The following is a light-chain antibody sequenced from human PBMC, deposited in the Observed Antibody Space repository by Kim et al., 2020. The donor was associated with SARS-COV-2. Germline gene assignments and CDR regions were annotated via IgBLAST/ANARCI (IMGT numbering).Light chain of an antibody. V-gene: IGKV1-27*01. Sequence: DIQLTQSPSSLSASVGDGVTITCRANQVISNYLAWYQQKPGKPPKLLIYDASALPSGVPSRFSGSRSGTDFTLTVTSLQPEDVATYYCQQYNSAPWTFGQGTKVDIK. CDR3: QQYNSAPWT. CDR1: QVISNY. J-gene: IGKJ1*01. CDR2: DAS.